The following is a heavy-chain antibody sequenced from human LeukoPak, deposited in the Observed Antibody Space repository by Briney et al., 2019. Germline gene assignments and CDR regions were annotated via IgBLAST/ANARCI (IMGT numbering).Heavy chain of an antibody. CDR2: IYYSGST. CDR1: GGSISSSSYY. D-gene: IGHD3-16*01. Sequence: SETLSLTCTVSGGSISSSSYYWGWIRQPPGKGLEWIGSIYYSGSTYYNPSLKSRVTISVDTSKNQFSLKLSSVTAADTAVYYCARDGPPYLWGDDYYYYYYYMDVWGKGTTVTVSS. CDR3: ARDGPPYLWGDDYYYYYYYMDV. V-gene: IGHV4-39*07. J-gene: IGHJ6*03.